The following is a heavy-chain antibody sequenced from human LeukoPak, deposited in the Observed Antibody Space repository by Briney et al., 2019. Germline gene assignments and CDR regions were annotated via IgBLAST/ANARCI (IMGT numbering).Heavy chain of an antibody. Sequence: SETLSLTCTVSGGSISSYYWNWIRQPAGKGLEWIGRIYTSGSTNYNPSLKSQVTISVDTSKNQFSLKLSSVTAADTAVYYCARVGRDSSGWPHDAFDIWGQGTMVTVSS. CDR1: GGSISSYY. CDR3: ARVGRDSSGWPHDAFDI. J-gene: IGHJ3*02. V-gene: IGHV4-4*07. D-gene: IGHD6-19*01. CDR2: IYTSGST.